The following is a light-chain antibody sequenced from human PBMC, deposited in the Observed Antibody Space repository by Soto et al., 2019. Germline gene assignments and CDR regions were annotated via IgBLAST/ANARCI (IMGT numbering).Light chain of an antibody. J-gene: IGKJ4*01. Sequence: EIVLTQSPATLSLSPGEGATLSCRASQSVSNYLAWYQQKPGQAPRLLIFDASKRATGIPARFSGSGSGTDFTPTISSLEPEDFAVYYCQQRSNWPLTFGGGTKVDIK. CDR1: QSVSNY. CDR2: DAS. V-gene: IGKV3-11*01. CDR3: QQRSNWPLT.